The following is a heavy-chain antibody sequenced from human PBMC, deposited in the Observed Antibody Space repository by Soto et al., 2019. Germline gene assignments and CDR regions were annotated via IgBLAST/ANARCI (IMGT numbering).Heavy chain of an antibody. V-gene: IGHV4-39*01. CDR2: MYHGGTT. CDR1: GGSISSGSYY. D-gene: IGHD6-13*01. J-gene: IGHJ5*02. CDR3: ARRGVGAAATNWFDP. Sequence: QLQLQESGPGVVKPSETLSLTCSVSGGSISSGSYYWGWIRQTPGRGLEWIASMYHGGTTYSNPSLKSRVTISVDTSKNQFSLRLTSVTAADAAVYYCARRGVGAAATNWFDPWGQGTLVTVSS.